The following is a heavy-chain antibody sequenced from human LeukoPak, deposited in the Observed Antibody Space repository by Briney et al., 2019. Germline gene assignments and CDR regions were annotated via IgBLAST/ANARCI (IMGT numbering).Heavy chain of an antibody. CDR2: ISNSGGGT. CDR3: ARPAYSSSWYYFEY. D-gene: IGHD6-13*01. CDR1: GFTFRSFA. V-gene: IGHV3-23*01. J-gene: IGHJ4*02. Sequence: GGSLRLSCAASGFTFRSFAMSWVRLAPGKGLEWVSSISNSGGGTYYAESVKGRFTTSRDNSKNTLYLQMSSLRAEDTAIYYCARPAYSSSWYYFEYWGQGTLVTVSS.